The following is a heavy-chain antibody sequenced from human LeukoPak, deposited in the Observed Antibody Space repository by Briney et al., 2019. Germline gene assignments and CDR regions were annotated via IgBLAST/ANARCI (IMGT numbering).Heavy chain of an antibody. V-gene: IGHV3-11*03. D-gene: IGHD2-15*01. CDR2: ISSSSGYT. CDR1: GFMYSDYY. CDR3: AKVHGWGRQLGYYFDY. Sequence: GGSLRLSCAASGFMYSDYYVTWIRQAPGKGLEWVSYISSSSGYTNYADSVKGRLTISRDNAKNSLYLQMNSLRAEDTAIYYCAKVHGWGRQLGYYFDYWGQGTLVTVSS. J-gene: IGHJ4*02.